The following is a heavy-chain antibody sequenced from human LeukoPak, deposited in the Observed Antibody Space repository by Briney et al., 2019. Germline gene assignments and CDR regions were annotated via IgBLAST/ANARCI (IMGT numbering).Heavy chain of an antibody. Sequence: PGGSLRLSCAASGFTFSSYSMNWVRQAPGKGLEWVSSISSGSTYIYYGDSLKGRFTISRDNAKNTLYLQMNSLRAEDTAVYYCTKDRDPYCRGDCYSRGMDVWGPGTTVTVSS. CDR2: ISSGSTYI. J-gene: IGHJ6*02. V-gene: IGHV3-21*01. CDR1: GFTFSSYS. CDR3: TKDRDPYCRGDCYSRGMDV. D-gene: IGHD2-21*02.